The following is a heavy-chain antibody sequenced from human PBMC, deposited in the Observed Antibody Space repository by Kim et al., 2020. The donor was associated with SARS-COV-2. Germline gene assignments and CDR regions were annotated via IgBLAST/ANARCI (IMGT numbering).Heavy chain of an antibody. J-gene: IGHJ4*02. CDR2: ISYDGSNK. V-gene: IGHV3-30*18. CDR3: AKEGSSYGDSGVDY. CDR1: GFTFSSYG. D-gene: IGHD4-17*01. Sequence: GGSLRLSCAASGFTFSSYGMHWVRQAPGKGLEWVAVISYDGSNKYYADSVKGRFTISRDNSKNTLYLQMNSLRAEDTAVYYCAKEGSSYGDSGVDYWGQGTLVTVSS.